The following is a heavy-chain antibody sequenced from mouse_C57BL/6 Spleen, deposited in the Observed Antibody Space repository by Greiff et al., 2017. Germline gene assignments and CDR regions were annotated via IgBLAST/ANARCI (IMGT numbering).Heavy chain of an antibody. V-gene: IGHV1-69*01. CDR3: ARSGDGDSPAWFAY. J-gene: IGHJ3*01. CDR2: IDPSDSYT. Sequence: VQLQQPGAELVMPGASVKLSCKASGYTFTSYWMHWVKQRPGQGLEWIGEIDPSDSYTNYNQKFKGKSTLTVDKSSSTAYMQLSSLTSEDSAVYYCARSGDGDSPAWFAYWGQGTLVTVSA. CDR1: GYTFTSYW. D-gene: IGHD2-13*01.